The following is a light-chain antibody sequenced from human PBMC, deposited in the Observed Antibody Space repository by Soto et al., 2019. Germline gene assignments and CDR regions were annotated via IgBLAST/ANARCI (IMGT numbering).Light chain of an antibody. Sequence: QSALTQPASVSGSPGQSITISCTGASSDVGGYNYVSWYQQLPGKAPKLMIYDVSNRPSGVSNRFSGSKSGNTASLTISGLQYEDEADYYCTSYTSSSSYVFGNGNKLTVL. CDR1: SSDVGGYNY. J-gene: IGLJ1*01. CDR3: TSYTSSSSYV. CDR2: DVS. V-gene: IGLV2-14*01.